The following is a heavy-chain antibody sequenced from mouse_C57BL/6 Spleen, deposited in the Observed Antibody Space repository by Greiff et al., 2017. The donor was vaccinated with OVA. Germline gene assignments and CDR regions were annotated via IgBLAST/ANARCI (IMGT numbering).Heavy chain of an antibody. CDR3: ARSLYYGSSDYAMDY. CDR1: GYTFTDHT. Sequence: VQLQESDAELVKPGASVKISCKVSGYTFTDHTIHWMKQRPEQGLEWIGYIYPRDGSTKYNEKFKGKATLTADKSSSTAYMQLNSLTSDDSAVYYCARSLYYGSSDYAMDYWGQGTSVTVSS. CDR2: IYPRDGST. J-gene: IGHJ4*01. D-gene: IGHD1-1*01. V-gene: IGHV1-78*01.